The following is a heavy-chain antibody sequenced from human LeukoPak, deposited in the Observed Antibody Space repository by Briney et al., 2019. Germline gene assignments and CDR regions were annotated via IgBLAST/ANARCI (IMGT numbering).Heavy chain of an antibody. V-gene: IGHV4-39*07. J-gene: IGHJ5*02. CDR1: GGSLSSSSYY. D-gene: IGHD6-13*01. CDR3: ARGGVRRSSSWYGDVCWFDP. CDR2: IYYSGST. Sequence: PSETLSLTCTVSGGSLSSSSYYWGWLRQPPGTGLEWVGSIYYSGSTYYNPSLKSRVTISVDTSKNQFSLKLSSVAAADTAVYYCARGGVRRSSSWYGDVCWFDPWGQGTLVTVSS.